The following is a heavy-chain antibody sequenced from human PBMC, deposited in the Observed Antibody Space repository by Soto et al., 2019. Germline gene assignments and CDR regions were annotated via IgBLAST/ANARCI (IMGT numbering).Heavy chain of an antibody. Sequence: WRTMRLSCAASGFNDRNNYMSWVRQAPEKRLEWVSVIYSGGSTYYAGSVKGRFTISRDNSKNTLYLQMNSLRAEDTAVYYCARDWALAAAGTIYYYGMGVWGQGTTVTVSS. CDR2: IYSGGST. J-gene: IGHJ6*02. CDR1: GFNDRNNY. V-gene: IGHV3-53*01. D-gene: IGHD6-13*01. CDR3: ARDWALAAAGTIYYYGMGV.